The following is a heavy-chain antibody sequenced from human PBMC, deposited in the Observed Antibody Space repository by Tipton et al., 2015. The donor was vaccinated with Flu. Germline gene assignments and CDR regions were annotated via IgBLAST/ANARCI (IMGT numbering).Heavy chain of an antibody. CDR1: GDSIGSDYY. V-gene: IGHV4-38-2*01. CDR3: ARTPLTPWGMSDV. D-gene: IGHD2-8*01. CDR2: IYHSGTT. Sequence: TLSLTCSLSGDSIGSDYYWGWIRRAPGKGLEWIASIYHSGTTYYNPSLKSRVTISLDTSKNQFSLKLSSVTAADTAVYYCARTPLTPWGMSDVWGQGTTVTVSS. J-gene: IGHJ6*02.